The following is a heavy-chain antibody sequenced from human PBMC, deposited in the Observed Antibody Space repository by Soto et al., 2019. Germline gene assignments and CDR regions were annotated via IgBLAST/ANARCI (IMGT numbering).Heavy chain of an antibody. J-gene: IGHJ3*02. D-gene: IGHD6-19*01. CDR2: MNPNSGNT. Sequence: GASVKVSCKASGYTFTSYDINWVRQATGQGLEWMGWMNPNSGNTGYAQKFQGRVTMTRNTSISTAYMELSSLRSEDTAVYYCVLRGVAARLGPLAICGQGSLVPVSS. CDR1: GYTFTSYD. V-gene: IGHV1-8*01. CDR3: VLRGVAARLGPLAI.